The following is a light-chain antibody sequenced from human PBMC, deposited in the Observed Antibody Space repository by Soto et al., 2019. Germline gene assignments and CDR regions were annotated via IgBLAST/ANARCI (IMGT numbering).Light chain of an antibody. Sequence: QSALTQPPSASGSPGQSVTISCTGTSSDVGGYNYVSWYQQHPGRAPRLMIYEVNKRPSGVPDRFSGSKSGDTASLTVSGLQAEEEADYYCYSYAGSHNVFGTGTKVTVL. V-gene: IGLV2-8*01. CDR3: YSYAGSHNV. CDR2: EVN. J-gene: IGLJ1*01. CDR1: SSDVGGYNY.